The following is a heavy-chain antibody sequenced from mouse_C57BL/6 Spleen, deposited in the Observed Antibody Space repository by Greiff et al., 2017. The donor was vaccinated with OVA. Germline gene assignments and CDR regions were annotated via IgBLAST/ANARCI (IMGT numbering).Heavy chain of an antibody. CDR2: IHPSDSDT. CDR3: AALNWDWFAY. D-gene: IGHD4-1*02. J-gene: IGHJ3*01. Sequence: QVQLQQPGTELVKPGASVKLSCKASGYTFTSYWMHWVKQRPGQGLEWIGRIHPSDSDTNYNQKFKGKATLTVDKSSSTAYMQLSSLTSEDSAVYYCAALNWDWFAYWGQGTLVTVSA. V-gene: IGHV1-74*01. CDR1: GYTFTSYW.